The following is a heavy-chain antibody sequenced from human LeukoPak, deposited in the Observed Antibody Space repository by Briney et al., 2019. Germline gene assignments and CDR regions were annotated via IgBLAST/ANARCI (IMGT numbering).Heavy chain of an antibody. CDR2: ISYSGST. CDR3: ARSAYYYDVGI. J-gene: IGHJ3*02. V-gene: IGHV4-59*08. CDR1: GGSISSYY. D-gene: IGHD3-22*01. Sequence: PSETLSLTCTVSGGSISSYYWSWIRQPPGKGLDWIGYISYSGSTNYNPSLKSRVTISIDTSKNQFSLKLSSVTAADTALYYCARSAYYYDVGIWGQGTMVTVSS.